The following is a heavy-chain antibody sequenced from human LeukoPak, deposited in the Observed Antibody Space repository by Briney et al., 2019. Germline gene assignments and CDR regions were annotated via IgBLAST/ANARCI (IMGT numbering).Heavy chain of an antibody. V-gene: IGHV3-23*01. Sequence: GGSLRLSCAASGFTFSSYAMTWVRQAPGKGLEWVSAISGSGGSTYYADSVKGRFTISRDNSKNTLYLQMNSLRAEDTAVYFCANDAAQEQLSNLFYGMDVWGQGTTVTVSS. J-gene: IGHJ6*02. CDR3: ANDAAQEQLSNLFYGMDV. CDR1: GFTFSSYA. CDR2: ISGSGGST. D-gene: IGHD6-13*01.